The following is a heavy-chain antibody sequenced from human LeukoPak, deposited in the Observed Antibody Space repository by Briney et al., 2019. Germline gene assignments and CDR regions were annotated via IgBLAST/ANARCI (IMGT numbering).Heavy chain of an antibody. CDR1: GFSFSDFY. J-gene: IGHJ3*02. D-gene: IGHD2-2*01. CDR2: ISNTGNRV. V-gene: IGHV3-11*01. Sequence: GGSLRLSCAASGFSFSDFYMTWIRQAPGKGLDWVSYISNTGNRVDYADSVKGRFSISRDNAKKSVYLQMNNLRGEDTALYHCARAYCSSTSCYYGAFDIWGQGTMVTVSS. CDR3: ARAYCSSTSCYYGAFDI.